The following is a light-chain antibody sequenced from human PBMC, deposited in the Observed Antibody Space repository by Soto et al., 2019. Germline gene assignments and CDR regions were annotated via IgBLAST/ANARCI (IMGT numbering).Light chain of an antibody. CDR3: QQYGSSFSFT. J-gene: IGKJ3*01. Sequence: EIVLTQSPGTLSLSPGERATLSCRASQSVSSSYLGWYQQKPGQAPRLLIYGASSRATGIPDRFSGSGSGTAFTLSISRLEPEDFAVYYCQQYGSSFSFTFGPGTKVDIK. CDR2: GAS. V-gene: IGKV3-20*01. CDR1: QSVSSSY.